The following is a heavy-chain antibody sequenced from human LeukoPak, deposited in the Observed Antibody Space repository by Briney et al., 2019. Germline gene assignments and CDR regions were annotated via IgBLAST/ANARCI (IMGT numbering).Heavy chain of an antibody. CDR3: AKEDIVAGPFDY. Sequence: PGGSLRLSCAASGFTFDDYAMHWVRQAPGKGLEWVSGISWNSGSIGYADSVKGRFTISRDNAKNSLYLQMNSLRAEDTALYYCAKEDIVAGPFDYWGQGTLVTVSS. J-gene: IGHJ4*02. D-gene: IGHD5-12*01. CDR2: ISWNSGSI. V-gene: IGHV3-9*01. CDR1: GFTFDDYA.